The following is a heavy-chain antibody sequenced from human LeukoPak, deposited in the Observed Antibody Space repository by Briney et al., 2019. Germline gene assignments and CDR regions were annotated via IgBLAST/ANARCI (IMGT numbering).Heavy chain of an antibody. CDR3: ARGPVAGAKYYYYYMDV. J-gene: IGHJ6*03. CDR2: INWSGGST. CDR1: GFTFDDYG. V-gene: IGHV3-20*04. D-gene: IGHD6-19*01. Sequence: AGGSLRLSCAASGFTFDDYGMRWVLQAPGKGLEWVSGINWSGGSTGYADSVRGRFTISRDNAKNSLYLQMNSLRAEDTALYYCARGPVAGAKYYYYYMDVWGKGTTVTVSS.